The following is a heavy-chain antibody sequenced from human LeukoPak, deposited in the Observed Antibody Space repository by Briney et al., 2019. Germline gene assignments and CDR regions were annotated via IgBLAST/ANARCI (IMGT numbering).Heavy chain of an antibody. Sequence: PGGSLRLSCAASGFTFSSYGMHWVRQAPGKGLEGVAVIWYDGSNKYYADSVKGRFTISRDNSKNTLYLQMNSLRAEDTAVYYCAKETYGSGSYFGYWGQGTLVTVSS. CDR2: IWYDGSNK. J-gene: IGHJ4*02. CDR1: GFTFSSYG. D-gene: IGHD3-10*01. V-gene: IGHV3-33*06. CDR3: AKETYGSGSYFGY.